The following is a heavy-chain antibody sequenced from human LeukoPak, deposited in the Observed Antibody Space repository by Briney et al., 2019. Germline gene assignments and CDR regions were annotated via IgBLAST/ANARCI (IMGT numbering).Heavy chain of an antibody. CDR1: GGSIDSSGSY. J-gene: IGHJ6*02. D-gene: IGHD6-19*01. V-gene: IGHV4-39*01. CDR3: ARLFSRGWPYYYGLGA. Sequence: SETLSLTCTVSGGSIDSSGSYWGWIRQPPGKGLEWIGCVYYGADAYYNPSLKSRVTISADLSKNQFSLSLISVTAADTALYYCARLFSRGWPYYYGLGAWGQGTTVTVSS. CDR2: VYYGADA.